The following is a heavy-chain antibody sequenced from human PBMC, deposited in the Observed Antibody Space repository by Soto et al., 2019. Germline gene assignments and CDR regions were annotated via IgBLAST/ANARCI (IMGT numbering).Heavy chain of an antibody. CDR1: GGSFSGYY. J-gene: IGHJ6*02. D-gene: IGHD3-3*01. CDR3: ARGGIRFLEWPNTDYYYYGMDV. CDR2: INHSGST. V-gene: IGHV4-34*01. Sequence: SETLSLTCAVYGGSFSGYYWSWIRQPPGKGLEWIGEINHSGSTNYNPSLKSRVTISVDTSKNQFSLKLSSVTAADTAVYYCARGGIRFLEWPNTDYYYYGMDVWGRGTTVTVSS.